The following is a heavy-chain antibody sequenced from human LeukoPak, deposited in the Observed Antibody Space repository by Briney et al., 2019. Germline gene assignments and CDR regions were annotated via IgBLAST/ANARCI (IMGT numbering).Heavy chain of an antibody. J-gene: IGHJ5*02. CDR1: GYTFTSYD. CDR3: ARGLEGPRYSSSWYRPATRRRYNWFDP. CDR2: MNPNSGNT. Sequence: ASVKVSCKASGYTFTSYDINWVRQATGQGLEWMGWMNPNSGNTGYAQKFQGRVTMTRNTSISTAYMELGSLRSEDTAVYYCARGLEGPRYSSSWYRPATRRRYNWFDPWGQGTLVTVSS. D-gene: IGHD6-13*01. V-gene: IGHV1-8*01.